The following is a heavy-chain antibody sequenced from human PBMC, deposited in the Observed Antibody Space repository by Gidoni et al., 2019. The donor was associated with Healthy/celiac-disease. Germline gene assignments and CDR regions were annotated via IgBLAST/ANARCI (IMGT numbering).Heavy chain of an antibody. V-gene: IGHV4-4*07. CDR1: GGSISSYY. J-gene: IGHJ2*01. CDR3: ARDRAIYDSSGYYFRYWYFDL. CDR2: IYTSGST. D-gene: IGHD3-22*01. Sequence: QVQLQESGPGLVKPSETLSLTCTVSGGSISSYYWSWIRQPAGKGLEWIGRIYTSGSTNYNPSLKSRVTMSVDTSKNQFSLKLSSVTAADTAVYYCARDRAIYDSSGYYFRYWYFDLWGRGTLVTVSS.